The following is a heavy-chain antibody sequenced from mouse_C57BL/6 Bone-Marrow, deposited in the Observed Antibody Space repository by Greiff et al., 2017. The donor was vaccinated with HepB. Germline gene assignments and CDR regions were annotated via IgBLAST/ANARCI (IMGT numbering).Heavy chain of an antibody. CDR2: INPSTGGT. D-gene: IGHD1-1*01. CDR1: GYSFTGYY. CDR3: AYFITTVVAPTFYFDY. Sequence: VQLQQSGPELVKPGASVKISCKASGYSFTGYYMNWVKQSPEKSLEWIGEINPSTGGTTYNQKFKAKATLTVDKSSSTAYMQLKSLTSEDSAVYYCAYFITTVVAPTFYFDYWGQGTTLTVSS. J-gene: IGHJ2*01. V-gene: IGHV1-42*01.